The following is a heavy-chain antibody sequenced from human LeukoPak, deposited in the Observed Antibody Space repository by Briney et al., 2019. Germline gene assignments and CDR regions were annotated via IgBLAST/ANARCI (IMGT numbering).Heavy chain of an antibody. V-gene: IGHV4-39*01. CDR1: GGSISSSSYY. Sequence: SETLSLTCTVSGGSISSSSYYWGWIRQPPGKGLEWIGSIYYSGSTYYNPSLKSRVTISVDTSKNQFSLKLSSVTAADTAVYYCARGAVAGLFDYWGQGTLVTVSS. D-gene: IGHD6-19*01. CDR2: IYYSGST. J-gene: IGHJ4*02. CDR3: ARGAVAGLFDY.